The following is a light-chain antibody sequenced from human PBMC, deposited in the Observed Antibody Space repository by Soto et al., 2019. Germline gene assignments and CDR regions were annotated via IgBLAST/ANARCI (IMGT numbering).Light chain of an antibody. CDR1: QGVSTW. J-gene: IGKJ4*01. CDR3: QQASSFPLT. Sequence: DIQMTQSPSAVSASVGDRVTITCRASQGVSTWLAWYQRKPGKAPKLLIYGASILQSGVPSRFSGSGSGTDFSLTISGLQPEDSATYYCQQASSFPLTFGGGTKVEIQ. CDR2: GAS. V-gene: IGKV1-12*01.